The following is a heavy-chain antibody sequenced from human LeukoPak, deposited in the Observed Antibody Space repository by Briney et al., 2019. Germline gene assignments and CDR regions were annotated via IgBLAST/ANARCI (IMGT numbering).Heavy chain of an antibody. J-gene: IGHJ4*02. V-gene: IGHV1-69*05. CDR1: GGTFSSYA. Sequence: ASVKVSCKASGGTFSSYAISWVRQAPGQGLEWMGGIIPIFGTANYAQKFQGRVTITTDESTSTAYMELSSLRSEDTAVYYCARGPIVVVPAAITYFDYRGQGTLVTVSS. D-gene: IGHD2-2*01. CDR3: ARGPIVVVPAAITYFDY. CDR2: IIPIFGTA.